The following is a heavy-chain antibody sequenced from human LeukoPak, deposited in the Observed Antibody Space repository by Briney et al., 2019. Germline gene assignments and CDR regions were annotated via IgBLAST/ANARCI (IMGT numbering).Heavy chain of an antibody. D-gene: IGHD6-19*01. Sequence: GGSLRLSCAASGFTFSSYGMHWVRQAPGKGLEWVAVISYDGSNKYYADSVKGRFTISRDNSKNTLYPQMNSLRAEDTAVYYCAKEGLAVAPHPDAFDIWGQGTMVTVSS. CDR2: ISYDGSNK. J-gene: IGHJ3*02. CDR3: AKEGLAVAPHPDAFDI. CDR1: GFTFSSYG. V-gene: IGHV3-30*18.